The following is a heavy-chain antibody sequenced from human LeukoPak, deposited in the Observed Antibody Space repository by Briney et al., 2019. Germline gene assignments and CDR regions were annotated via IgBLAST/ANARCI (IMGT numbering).Heavy chain of an antibody. D-gene: IGHD6-19*01. CDR3: ARDRGYSSGWYSGYFDY. J-gene: IGHJ4*02. V-gene: IGHV3-7*01. Sequence: GGSLRLSCAASGFTFSSNYMSWVRQAPGKGLEWVVNIKQDGSEKYYVDSVKGRFTISRDNAKNSLYLQMNSLRAEDTAVYYCARDRGYSSGWYSGYFDYWGQGTLVTVSS. CDR1: GFTFSSNY. CDR2: IKQDGSEK.